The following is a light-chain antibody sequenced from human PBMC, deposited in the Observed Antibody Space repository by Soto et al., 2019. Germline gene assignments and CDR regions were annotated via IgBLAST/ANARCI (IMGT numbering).Light chain of an antibody. Sequence: EIVMTQSPVTLSVSPGGRVTLSCRASQSVSSNLAWYQQKPGQTPRLLIYDASTGATGIPARFSGSGSGTEFTLTISSLQSEDFAVYYCQQYNNWPRTFGQGTKVEIK. J-gene: IGKJ1*01. CDR1: QSVSSN. V-gene: IGKV3-15*01. CDR2: DAS. CDR3: QQYNNWPRT.